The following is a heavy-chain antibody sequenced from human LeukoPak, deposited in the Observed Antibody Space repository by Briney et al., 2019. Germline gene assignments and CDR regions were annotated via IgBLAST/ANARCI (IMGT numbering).Heavy chain of an antibody. CDR3: ARQNTSGPYDAFDI. V-gene: IGHV5-51*01. CDR1: GYTFTSYW. J-gene: IGHJ3*02. CDR2: IYPGDSDT. Sequence: GESLQISCKGSGYTFTSYWIGWVRQVPGKGLEWMGIIYPGDSDTRYSPSFQGRVTISADKSISTAYLQWSSLKASDTAMYYCARQNTSGPYDAFDIWGQGAMVTVSS. D-gene: IGHD3-22*01.